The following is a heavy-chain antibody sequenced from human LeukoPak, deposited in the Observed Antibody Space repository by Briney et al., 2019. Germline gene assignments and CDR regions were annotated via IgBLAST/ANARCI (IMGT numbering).Heavy chain of an antibody. Sequence: SVKVSCKASGGTFSSYAISWVRQAPGQGLGWMGGIIPIFGTANYAQKFQGRVTITADESTSTAYMELSSLRSEDTAVYYCARTPTRVGATDGYYYYYGMDVWGQGTTVTVSS. V-gene: IGHV1-69*01. CDR2: IIPIFGTA. CDR3: ARTPTRVGATDGYYYYYGMDV. J-gene: IGHJ6*02. D-gene: IGHD1-26*01. CDR1: GGTFSSYA.